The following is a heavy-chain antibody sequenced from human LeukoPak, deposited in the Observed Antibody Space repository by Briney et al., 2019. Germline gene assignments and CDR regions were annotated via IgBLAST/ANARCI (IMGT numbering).Heavy chain of an antibody. Sequence: GGSLRLSCAASGFTFSSYSMNWIRQAPGKGLEWVSSISSSSSYRYYADSVKGRFTISRDNAKNSLYLQMNSLRAEDTAVYYCARDGDGSGSTPSFDYWGQGTLVTVSS. D-gene: IGHD3-10*01. CDR3: ARDGDGSGSTPSFDY. CDR2: ISSSSSYR. V-gene: IGHV3-21*06. CDR1: GFTFSSYS. J-gene: IGHJ4*02.